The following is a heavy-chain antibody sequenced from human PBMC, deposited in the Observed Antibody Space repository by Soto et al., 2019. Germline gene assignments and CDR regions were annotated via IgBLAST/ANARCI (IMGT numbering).Heavy chain of an antibody. V-gene: IGHV3-33*01. CDR3: ARDRRYCGGDCHPAYYYGMDV. CDR2: IWYDGSNK. Sequence: QVQLVESGGGVVQPGRSLRLSCAASGFTFSSYGMHWVRQAPGKGLEWVAVIWYDGSNKYYADSVKGRFTISRDNSKNTLYLQMNSLRAEDTAVYYCARDRRYCGGDCHPAYYYGMDVWGQGTTVTVSS. CDR1: GFTFSSYG. J-gene: IGHJ6*02. D-gene: IGHD2-21*02.